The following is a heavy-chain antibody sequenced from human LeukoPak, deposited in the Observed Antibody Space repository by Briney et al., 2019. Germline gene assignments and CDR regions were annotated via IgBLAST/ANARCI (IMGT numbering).Heavy chain of an antibody. CDR1: GGSISSSSYY. J-gene: IGHJ4*02. D-gene: IGHD3-22*01. Sequence: ASETLSLTCTVSGGSISSSSYYWGWIRQPPGKGLEWIGSIYYSGSTYYNPSLKSRVTISVDTSKNQFSLKLSSVTAADTAVYYCARSYYYDSSGYPDYWGQGTLVTVSS. CDR3: ARSYYYDSSGYPDY. V-gene: IGHV4-39*07. CDR2: IYYSGST.